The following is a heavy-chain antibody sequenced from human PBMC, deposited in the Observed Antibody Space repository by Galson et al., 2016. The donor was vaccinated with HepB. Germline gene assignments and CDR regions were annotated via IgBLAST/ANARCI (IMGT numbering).Heavy chain of an antibody. D-gene: IGHD3-3*01. CDR2: INWNSGRI. V-gene: IGHV3-9*01. CDR1: GFTFDDYT. Sequence: SLRLSCAASGFTFDDYTMYWVRQAPGKGLEWVSAINWNSGRIAYADSVKGRFTISRDNAKNSLYLQINSLRPEDTALYYCAKDGRFRNFEYWGQGTPVTVSS. CDR3: AKDGRFRNFEY. J-gene: IGHJ4*02.